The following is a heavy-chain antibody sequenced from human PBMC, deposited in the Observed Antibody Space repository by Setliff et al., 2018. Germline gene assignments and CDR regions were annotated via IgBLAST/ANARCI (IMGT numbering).Heavy chain of an antibody. Sequence: GGSLRLSCAASGFTFSTYRMHWVRQAPGKGLEWVAVIWDDGGNKYYADSVKGRFTISRDNSKNTLYLQMNSLRAEDTAVYYCAKGGIYYYYMDVWGKGTTVTVSS. CDR3: AKGGIYYYYMDV. CDR1: GFTFSTYR. J-gene: IGHJ6*03. CDR2: IWDDGGNK. V-gene: IGHV3-30*02.